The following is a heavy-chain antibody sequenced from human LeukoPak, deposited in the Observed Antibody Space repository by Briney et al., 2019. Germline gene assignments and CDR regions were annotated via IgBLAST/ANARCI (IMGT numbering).Heavy chain of an antibody. J-gene: IGHJ4*02. CDR1: GFTVSSNY. Sequence: GGSLRLSCAASGFTVSSNYMSWARQAPGKGLEWVSVVHSGGNTFYADSVKGRFTISRDNSKNTLYLQMNSLRAEDTAVYYCARGDIVVVPTAVGSWDYWGQGTLVTVSS. CDR3: ARGDIVVVPTAVGSWDY. V-gene: IGHV3-53*01. CDR2: VHSGGNT. D-gene: IGHD2-2*01.